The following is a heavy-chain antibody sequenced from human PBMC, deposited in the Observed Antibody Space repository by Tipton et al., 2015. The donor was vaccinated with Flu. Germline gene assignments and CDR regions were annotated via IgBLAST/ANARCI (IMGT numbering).Heavy chain of an antibody. J-gene: IGHJ5*02. V-gene: IGHV4-4*07. CDR1: GGSLRNYY. Sequence: TLSLTCSVFGGSLRNYYWSWVRQPAGKGLEWVGRIYSSGKTNYNPSLKSRVTMSVDTSKNQFSLKLNSVTAADTAVYYCARDRVGAVDWFDPWGQGTLVSVSS. D-gene: IGHD1-26*01. CDR3: ARDRVGAVDWFDP. CDR2: IYSSGKT.